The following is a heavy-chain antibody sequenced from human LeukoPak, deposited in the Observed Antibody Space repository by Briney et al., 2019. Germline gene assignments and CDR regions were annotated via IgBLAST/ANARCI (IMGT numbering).Heavy chain of an antibody. CDR2: IYYSGST. V-gene: IGHV4-59*01. CDR3: ASHSATWYFQH. J-gene: IGHJ1*01. D-gene: IGHD6-13*01. Sequence: SETLSLTCTVSGGSISSYYWSWIRHPPGKGLEWMGYIYYSGSTNYEPPLKSRVTMSLNTSKNQFSLKLSSVTAADTAIYYCASHSATWYFQHWGQGTPVTVSS. CDR1: GGSISSYY.